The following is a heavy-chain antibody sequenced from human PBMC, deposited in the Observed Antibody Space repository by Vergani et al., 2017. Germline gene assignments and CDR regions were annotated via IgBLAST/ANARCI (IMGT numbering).Heavy chain of an antibody. Sequence: QVQLVQSGAEVKRPGSSVKVSCKASGGIFTNYVITWVRQVPGQGFEWMGRVIPKFGTSHNALEFQGRVTITADVSTNTAYMELTSLRYEDTAIYYCARAGYCSGGNCFRDYWGQGTLVTVSS. V-gene: IGHV1-69*15. D-gene: IGHD2-15*01. CDR3: ARAGYCSGGNCFRDY. J-gene: IGHJ4*02. CDR2: VIPKFGTS. CDR1: GGIFTNYV.